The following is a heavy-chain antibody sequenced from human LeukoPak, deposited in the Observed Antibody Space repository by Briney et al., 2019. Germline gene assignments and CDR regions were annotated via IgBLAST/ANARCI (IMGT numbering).Heavy chain of an antibody. J-gene: IGHJ6*04. D-gene: IGHD2-2*01. Sequence: PSETLSLTCAVYGGSFSGYYWSWIRQPPGKGLEWIGEINHSGSTNYNPSLKSRVTISVDTSKNQFSLKLSSVTAADTAVYYCARGPRALGYCSSTSCYRPYYYYYGMDVWGKGTTVTVSS. V-gene: IGHV4-34*01. CDR3: ARGPRALGYCSSTSCYRPYYYYYGMDV. CDR2: INHSGST. CDR1: GGSFSGYY.